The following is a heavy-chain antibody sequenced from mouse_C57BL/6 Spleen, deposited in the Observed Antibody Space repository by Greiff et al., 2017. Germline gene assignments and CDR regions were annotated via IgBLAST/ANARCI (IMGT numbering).Heavy chain of an antibody. CDR2: IYPGGGDT. V-gene: IGHV1-82*01. Sequence: QVQLQQSGPELVKPGASVKISCKASGYAFSSSWMNWVKQRPGKGLEWIGRIYPGGGDTNYNGKFKGKATLTAYKSSSPAYMQLSSLTSEDSAVYFCCPSFDYWGQGTTLTVSS. CDR1: GYAFSSSW. J-gene: IGHJ2*01. CDR3: CPSFDY.